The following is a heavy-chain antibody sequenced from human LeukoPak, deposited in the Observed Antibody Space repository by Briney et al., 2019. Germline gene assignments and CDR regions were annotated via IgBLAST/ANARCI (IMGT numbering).Heavy chain of an antibody. CDR3: ARPYCSGGSCYSNLNFDY. D-gene: IGHD2-15*01. Sequence: GGSLRLSCAASGFTFSSYSMNWVRQAPGKGLEWVSSISSSSSYIYYADSVKGRFTISRDNAKNSLYLQMNSLKAEDTAVYYCARPYCSGGSCYSNLNFDYWGQGTLVTVSS. CDR1: GFTFSSYS. J-gene: IGHJ4*02. V-gene: IGHV3-21*01. CDR2: ISSSSSYI.